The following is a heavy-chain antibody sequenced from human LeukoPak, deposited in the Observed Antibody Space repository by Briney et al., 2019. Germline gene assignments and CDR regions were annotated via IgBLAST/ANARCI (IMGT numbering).Heavy chain of an antibody. CDR1: GYTFTGYY. V-gene: IGHV1-2*02. Sequence: ASVKVSCKASGYTFTGYYMHWVXQAPGQGLEWMXWINPNSGGTNYAQKFQGRVTMTRDTSISTAYMELSRLRSDDTAVYYCARLGSIVGATTLDYWGQGTLVTVSS. J-gene: IGHJ4*02. D-gene: IGHD1-26*01. CDR2: INPNSGGT. CDR3: ARLGSIVGATTLDY.